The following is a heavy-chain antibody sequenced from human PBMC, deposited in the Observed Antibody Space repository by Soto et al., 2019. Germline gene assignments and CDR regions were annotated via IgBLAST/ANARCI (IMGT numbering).Heavy chain of an antibody. D-gene: IGHD3-10*02. CDR1: GYTFTAYY. Sequence: QVQLVQSGAEVKEPGDSVRVSCEASGYTFTAYYIHWVRQAPGQGLEWMGWINPKFGDTTYAQDFQGRVSMTSDMPISTVYMELSRLTSDDTAIYFCARNMDYYYGRGSGNGQGVWGQGTTVTVFS. V-gene: IGHV1-2*02. CDR3: ARNMDYYYGRGSGNGQGV. CDR2: INPKFGDT. J-gene: IGHJ6*02.